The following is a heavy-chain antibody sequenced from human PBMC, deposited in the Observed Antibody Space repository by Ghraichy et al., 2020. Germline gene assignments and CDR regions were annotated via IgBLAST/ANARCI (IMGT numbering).Heavy chain of an antibody. CDR3: AAPYSGSYYRFDY. D-gene: IGHD1-26*01. J-gene: IGHJ4*02. Sequence: SETLSLTCTVSGGSISSSSYSWGWIRQPPGQGLEWIGSLYYSGSTYYNPSLKSRVTISVDTSKNQFSLKLSSVTAADTAVYYCAAPYSGSYYRFDYWGQGTLVTVSS. CDR2: LYYSGST. CDR1: GGSISSSSYS. V-gene: IGHV4-39*01.